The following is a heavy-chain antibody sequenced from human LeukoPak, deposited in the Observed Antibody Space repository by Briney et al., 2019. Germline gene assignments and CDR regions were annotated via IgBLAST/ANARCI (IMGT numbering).Heavy chain of an antibody. J-gene: IGHJ6*04. CDR3: AELGITMIGGV. V-gene: IGHV3-30*18. Sequence: GGSLRLSCVASGFSFSSYGIHWVRQAPGKGLEWVSFISSDGRTTYYADSVKGRFTISRDNAKNSLYLQMNSLRAEDTAVYYCAELGITMIGGVWGKGTTVTISS. D-gene: IGHD3-10*02. CDR1: GFSFSSYG. CDR2: ISSDGRTT.